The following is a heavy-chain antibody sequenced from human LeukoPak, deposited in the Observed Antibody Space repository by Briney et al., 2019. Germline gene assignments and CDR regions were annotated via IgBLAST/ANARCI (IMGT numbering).Heavy chain of an antibody. CDR3: TTDPEVTAIYDAFDI. J-gene: IGHJ3*02. CDR2: ISPDGSTT. Sequence: GSLRLSCAASGFTFSRYWMHWVRQAPGKGLMWVSRISPDGSTTLYADSVKGRFTISRDNAKNTLYLQMNSLGAEDTAVYYCTTDPEVTAIYDAFDIWGQGTMVTVPS. D-gene: IGHD2-21*02. CDR1: GFTFSRYW. V-gene: IGHV3-74*03.